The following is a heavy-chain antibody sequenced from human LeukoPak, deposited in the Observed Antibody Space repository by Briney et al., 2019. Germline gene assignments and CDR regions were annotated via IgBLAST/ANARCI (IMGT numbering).Heavy chain of an antibody. Sequence: SVTVSFKASGGTFSIYAISWVRQAPGQGREWMGGIIAIFGTANYAQKFQGRVTITADKSTSTAYMELSSLRSEDTAVYYCARDEGYCSGGSCYGADYWGQGTLVTVSS. J-gene: IGHJ4*02. V-gene: IGHV1-69*06. CDR2: IIAIFGTA. D-gene: IGHD2-15*01. CDR3: ARDEGYCSGGSCYGADY. CDR1: GGTFSIYA.